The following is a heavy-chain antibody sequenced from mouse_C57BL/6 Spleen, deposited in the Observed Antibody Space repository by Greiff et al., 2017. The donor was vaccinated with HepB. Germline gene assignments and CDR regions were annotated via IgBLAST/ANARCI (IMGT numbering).Heavy chain of an antibody. V-gene: IGHV1-7*01. Sequence: QVQLKESGAELAKPGASVKLSCKASGYTFTSYWMHWVKQRPGQGLEWIGYINPSSGYTKYNQKFKDKATLTADKSSSTAYMQLSSLTYEDSAVYYCAREGDSSGYRFAYWGQGTLVTVSA. CDR3: AREGDSSGYRFAY. CDR2: INPSSGYT. D-gene: IGHD3-2*02. J-gene: IGHJ3*01. CDR1: GYTFTSYW.